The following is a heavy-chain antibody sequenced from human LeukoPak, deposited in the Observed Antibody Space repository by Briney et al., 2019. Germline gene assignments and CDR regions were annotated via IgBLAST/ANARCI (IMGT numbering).Heavy chain of an antibody. J-gene: IGHJ4*02. CDR3: ARDLMYSSGCPGY. CDR2: INPNSGGT. CDR1: GYTFTGYY. Sequence: ASVKVSCKASGYTFTGYYMHWVRQAPGQGLEWMGWINPNSGGTNYAQKFQGRVTKTRDTSISTAYMELSRLRSDDTAVYYCARDLMYSSGCPGYWGQGTLVTVSS. D-gene: IGHD6-19*01. V-gene: IGHV1-2*02.